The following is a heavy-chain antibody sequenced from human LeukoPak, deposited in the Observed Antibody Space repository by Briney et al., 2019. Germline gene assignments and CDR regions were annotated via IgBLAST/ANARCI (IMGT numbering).Heavy chain of an antibody. J-gene: IGHJ4*02. CDR1: GFTFSSYA. D-gene: IGHD5-18*01. CDR2: ISSNGGST. CDR3: ARDHNSYGYDY. Sequence: GGSLRLSCAASGFTFSSYAMHWVRQAPGKGLEYVSAISSNGGSTYYANSVKGRFTISRDNSKNTLYLQMGSLRAEDMAVYYCARDHNSYGYDYWGQGTLVTVSS. V-gene: IGHV3-64*01.